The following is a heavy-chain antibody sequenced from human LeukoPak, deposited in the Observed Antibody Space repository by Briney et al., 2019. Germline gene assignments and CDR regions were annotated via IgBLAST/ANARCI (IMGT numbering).Heavy chain of an antibody. CDR3: AKHPRDRYYGSWI. D-gene: IGHD3-10*01. Sequence: GESLRISCKGSGFSFTSYWISWVRQMPGKGLERMGRIDPSDSYTNYSPSFQGHVTISADKSISTAYLQWSSLKASDTAMYYCAKHPRDRYYGSWIWGQGTLVTVSS. J-gene: IGHJ4*02. V-gene: IGHV5-10-1*01. CDR1: GFSFTSYW. CDR2: IDPSDSYT.